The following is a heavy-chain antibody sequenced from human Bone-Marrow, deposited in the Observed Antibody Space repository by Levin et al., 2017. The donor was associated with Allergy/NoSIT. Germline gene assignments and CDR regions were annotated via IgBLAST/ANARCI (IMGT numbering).Heavy chain of an antibody. J-gene: IGHJ4*02. Sequence: GGSLRLSCAASGFMFSSYAMSWVRQAPGKGPEWVSGIRGSGGSSYYADSVKGRFTISRDNSKNTVYLQMNSLRAEDTVVYYCAKGHFGNYDFWSGSFDYWGQGTSVTVSS. CDR3: AKGHFGNYDFWSGSFDY. CDR2: IRGSGGSS. V-gene: IGHV3-23*01. D-gene: IGHD3-3*01. CDR1: GFMFSSYA.